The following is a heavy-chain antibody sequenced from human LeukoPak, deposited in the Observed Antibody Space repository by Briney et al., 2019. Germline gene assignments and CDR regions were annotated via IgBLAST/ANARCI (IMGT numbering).Heavy chain of an antibody. J-gene: IGHJ4*02. D-gene: IGHD2-15*01. CDR3: ARRAGEYSHPYDY. Sequence: GGSLRLSCAVSGFTVSSNYMSWVRQAPGKGLEWVSVIYSGGSTYFADSVKGRFTISVDNSKNTLYLQMSSLRAEDTAIYYCARRAGEYSHPYDYWGQGTLVTVSS. CDR2: IYSGGST. V-gene: IGHV3-53*01. CDR1: GFTVSSNY.